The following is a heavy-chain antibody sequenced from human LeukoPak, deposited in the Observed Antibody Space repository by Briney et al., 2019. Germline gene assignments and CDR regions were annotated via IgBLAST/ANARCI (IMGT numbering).Heavy chain of an antibody. V-gene: IGHV3-48*02. CDR2: ISSSSSSI. CDR3: ARDRYSSGWFGAFDI. D-gene: IGHD6-19*01. J-gene: IGHJ3*02. CDR1: GFTFISYS. Sequence: GGSRRLSCAASGFTFISYSMNWVRQAPGKGREWVSYISSSSSSIKYADSVEGRFTISRDNAKNSLYLQMNSLRDEDTAVYYCARDRYSSGWFGAFDIWGQGTVVTVSS.